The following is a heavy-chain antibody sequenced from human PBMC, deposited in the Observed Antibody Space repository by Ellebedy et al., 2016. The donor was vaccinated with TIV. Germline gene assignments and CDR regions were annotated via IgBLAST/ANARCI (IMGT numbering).Heavy chain of an antibody. J-gene: IGHJ4*02. CDR1: GFTFSSYW. Sequence: GESLKISCAASGFTFSSYWMHWVRQAPGQGLVWVSRINTDGSSITYADSVKVRFTNARDNAKNTLYLQMNSLGAGDTAVYYCARAYGGYNPLDYWGQGTLVTVSS. V-gene: IGHV3-74*01. CDR3: ARAYGGYNPLDY. CDR2: INTDGSSI. D-gene: IGHD5-12*01.